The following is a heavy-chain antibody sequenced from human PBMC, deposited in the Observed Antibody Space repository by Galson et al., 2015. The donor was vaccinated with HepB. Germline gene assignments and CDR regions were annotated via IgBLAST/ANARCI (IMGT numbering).Heavy chain of an antibody. V-gene: IGHV3-33*01. CDR2: IWYDGSNK. D-gene: IGHD6-19*01. CDR3: ARDSGGWYYFDY. CDR1: GFTFSSYG. J-gene: IGHJ4*02. Sequence: SLRLSCAASGFTFSSYGMHWVRQAPGKGLEWVAVIWYDGSNKYYADSVKGRFTISRDNSKNTLYLQMNSLRAEDTAVYYCARDSGGWYYFDYWGQGTLVTVSS.